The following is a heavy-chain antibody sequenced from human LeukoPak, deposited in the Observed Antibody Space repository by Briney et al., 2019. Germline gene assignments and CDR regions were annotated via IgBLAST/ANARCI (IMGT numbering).Heavy chain of an antibody. CDR1: GFTFSSYW. V-gene: IGHV3-74*01. J-gene: IGHJ4*02. Sequence: GGSLRLFCAASGFTFSSYWMHWVRQAPGKGLVWVSHINSDGSSTSYADSVKGRFTISRDNAKNTLYLQMSSLRAEDTAVYYCARDGRVKFRDFDYWGQGTLVTVFS. CDR3: ARDGRVKFRDFDY. D-gene: IGHD2-21*01. CDR2: INSDGSST.